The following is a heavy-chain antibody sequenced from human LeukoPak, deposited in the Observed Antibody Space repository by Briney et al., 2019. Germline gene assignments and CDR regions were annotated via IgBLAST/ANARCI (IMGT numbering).Heavy chain of an antibody. CDR3: ARGRLVYCSGGSRYWDNWFDP. D-gene: IGHD2-15*01. J-gene: IGHJ5*02. CDR1: GGSISSSFYY. CDR2: IYHSGST. Sequence: NPSETLSLTCTASGGSISSSFYYWGWIRQPPGKGLEWIGSIYHSGSTYYNPSLKSRVTISVDTSRNQFSLKLSSVTAADTAVYYCARGRLVYCSGGSRYWDNWFDPWGQGTLVTVSS. V-gene: IGHV4-39*01.